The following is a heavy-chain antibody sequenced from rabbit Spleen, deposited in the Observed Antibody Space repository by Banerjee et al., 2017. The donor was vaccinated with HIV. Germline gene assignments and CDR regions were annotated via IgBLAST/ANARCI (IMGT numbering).Heavy chain of an antibody. Sequence: QQLVESGGGLVKPGASLTLTCTASGFSFSSGYDMCWVRQAPGKGLEWIACIYAGGGGAVYASWAKGRFTISKTSSTMVTLQLNSLTAADTATYFCARDGANSDPFNLWGPGTLVTVS. CDR3: ARDGANSDPFNL. J-gene: IGHJ4*01. CDR2: IYAGGGGA. V-gene: IGHV1S40*01. CDR1: GFSFSSGYD. D-gene: IGHD1-1*01.